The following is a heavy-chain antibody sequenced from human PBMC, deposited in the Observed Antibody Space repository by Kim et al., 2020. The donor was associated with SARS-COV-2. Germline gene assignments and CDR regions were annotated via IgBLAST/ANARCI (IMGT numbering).Heavy chain of an antibody. CDR3: ASKFREGY. Sequence: SGHIYYADAVKCRFTMSRDTAKNSLYLQMNSLRAEDTAIYSCASKFREGYWGQGTLVTVSS. D-gene: IGHD3-10*01. V-gene: IGHV3-21*01. J-gene: IGHJ4*02. CDR2: SGHI.